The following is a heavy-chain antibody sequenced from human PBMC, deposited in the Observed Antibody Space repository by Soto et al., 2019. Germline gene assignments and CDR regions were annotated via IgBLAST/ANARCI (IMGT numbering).Heavy chain of an antibody. J-gene: IGHJ4*02. CDR1: GFTFSSYG. CDR2: ISYDGSNK. V-gene: IGHV3-30*18. CDR3: AKGGGSYDGYFDY. Sequence: GGSLRLSCAASGFTFSSYGMHWVRQAPGKGLEWVAVISYDGSNKYYADSVKGRFTISRDNSKNTLYLQMNSLRAEDTAVYYCAKGGGSYDGYFDYWGQGTLVTVSS. D-gene: IGHD1-26*01.